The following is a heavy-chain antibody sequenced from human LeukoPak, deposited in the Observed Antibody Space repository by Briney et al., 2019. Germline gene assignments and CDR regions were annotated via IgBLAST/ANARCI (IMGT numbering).Heavy chain of an antibody. D-gene: IGHD6-13*01. Sequence: GGSLRLSCAASGFTFSSYAMHWVRQAPGKGLEWVAVISYDGSNKYYADSVKGRFTISRDNSKNTLYLQMNSLRAEDTAVYYCARGARGSSSWWDEYYFDYWGQGTLVTVSS. CDR1: GFTFSSYA. V-gene: IGHV3-30-3*01. CDR3: ARGARGSSSWWDEYYFDY. J-gene: IGHJ4*02. CDR2: ISYDGSNK.